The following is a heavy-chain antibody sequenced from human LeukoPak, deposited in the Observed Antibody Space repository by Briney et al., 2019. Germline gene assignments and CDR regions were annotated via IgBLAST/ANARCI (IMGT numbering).Heavy chain of an antibody. Sequence: GGSLRLSCAPSGFTFSHYGMHWVRQAPGKGLEWVAFIRYDGSNKYYAESVRGRFTISSDNSKNTLYLQMNSLRAEDTAVYYCAKAMRVENWGQGTLVTVSS. CDR3: AKAMRVEN. CDR2: IRYDGSNK. J-gene: IGHJ4*02. D-gene: IGHD5-24*01. CDR1: GFTFSHYG. V-gene: IGHV3-30*02.